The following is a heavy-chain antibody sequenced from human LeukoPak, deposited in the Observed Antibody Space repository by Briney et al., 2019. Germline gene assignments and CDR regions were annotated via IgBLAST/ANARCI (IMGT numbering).Heavy chain of an antibody. CDR3: ARDRRYYYDSSGYYYSDY. CDR2: ISAYNGNT. J-gene: IGHJ4*02. Sequence: ASVKVSCKASGYTFTSYGISWVRQAPGQGLEWMGWISAYNGNTNYAQKLQGRFTMTTDTSTSTAYMELRSLRSDDTAVYYCARDRRYYYDSSGYYYSDYWGQGTLVTVSS. V-gene: IGHV1-18*01. CDR1: GYTFTSYG. D-gene: IGHD3-22*01.